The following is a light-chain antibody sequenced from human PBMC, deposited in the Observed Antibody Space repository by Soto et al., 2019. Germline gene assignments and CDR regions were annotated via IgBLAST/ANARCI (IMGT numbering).Light chain of an antibody. CDR1: ESVSSN. Sequence: IVMMQSPATLSVSPGEIATLVCRASESVSSNLAWYQQKPGQAPRRLIYGASTRAAGVPAWFSGSGSGPEVSLSISSLQSDDLAVYYCQQYNKWPLAFGRGTKVEIK. V-gene: IGKV3-15*01. CDR3: QQYNKWPLA. J-gene: IGKJ1*01. CDR2: GAS.